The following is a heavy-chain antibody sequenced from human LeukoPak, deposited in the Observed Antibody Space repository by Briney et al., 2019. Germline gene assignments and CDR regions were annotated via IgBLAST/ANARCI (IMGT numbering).Heavy chain of an antibody. V-gene: IGHV3-21*05. CDR3: ALLDYYDSSGYPDHY. CDR1: GFTFSTCG. CDR2: ISSSSSYI. J-gene: IGHJ4*02. Sequence: GGSLRLSCAASGFTFSTCGMHWVRQAPGKGLEWVSYISSSSSYIYYADSVKGRFTISRDNAKNSLYLQMNSLRAEDTAVYYCALLDYYDSSGYPDHYWGQGTLVTVSS. D-gene: IGHD3-22*01.